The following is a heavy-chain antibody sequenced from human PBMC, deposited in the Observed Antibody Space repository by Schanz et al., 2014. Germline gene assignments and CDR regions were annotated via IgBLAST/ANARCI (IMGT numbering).Heavy chain of an antibody. CDR2: INPNSGAT. CDR1: GYTFTGYY. D-gene: IGHD2-8*02. CDR3: ARGLVRYCAY. Sequence: QVQLVQSGAEVKKPGASVKVSCQASGYTFTGYYMHWVRQAPGQGLEWMGQINPNSGATIYAQNFQGRVTMTRDTSISTAYMELSRLRSDDTAVYYCARGLVRYCAYWGQGTLVTVSS. V-gene: IGHV1-2*06. J-gene: IGHJ4*02.